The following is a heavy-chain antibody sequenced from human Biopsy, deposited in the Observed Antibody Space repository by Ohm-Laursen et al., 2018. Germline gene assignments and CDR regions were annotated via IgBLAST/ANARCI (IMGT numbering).Heavy chain of an antibody. CDR1: GGTFSNFA. CDR3: ARDCNGDNCGVDF. CDR2: IIPLIGLT. V-gene: IGHV1-69*10. Sequence: VKISCKAYGGTFSNFAINWVRQAPGQGLECMGWIIPLIGLTNYAQKFQGRVTITADKLTNTVYMELSSLSSDDTAVYFCARDCNGDNCGVDFWGQGTLVTVS. D-gene: IGHD2-15*01. J-gene: IGHJ4*02.